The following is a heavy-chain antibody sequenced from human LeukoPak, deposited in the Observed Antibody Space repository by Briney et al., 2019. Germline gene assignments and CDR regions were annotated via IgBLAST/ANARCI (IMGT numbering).Heavy chain of an antibody. Sequence: SETLSLTCTGSGGSISSSSYYWGWIRQPPGKGLEWIGSIYYSGSTYYNPSLESRVTISVDTSKNQFSLKLSSVTAAGTAVYYCARPTAADDAFDIWGQGTMVTVSS. CDR3: ARPTAADDAFDI. J-gene: IGHJ3*02. V-gene: IGHV4-39*01. D-gene: IGHD6-13*01. CDR1: GGSISSSSYY. CDR2: IYYSGST.